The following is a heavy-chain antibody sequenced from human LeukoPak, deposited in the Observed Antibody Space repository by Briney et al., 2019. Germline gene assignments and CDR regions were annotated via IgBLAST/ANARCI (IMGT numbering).Heavy chain of an antibody. CDR1: GFTVSSNY. Sequence: PGGSLRLSCAASGFTVSSNYMSWVRQAPGKGLEWVSVIYSGGSTYYADSVKGRFTISRDNSKNTLYLQMNSLRAEDTAVYYCAKDSSGWHPLEFDYWGQGTLVTVSS. V-gene: IGHV3-53*01. CDR3: AKDSSGWHPLEFDY. J-gene: IGHJ4*02. CDR2: IYSGGST. D-gene: IGHD6-19*01.